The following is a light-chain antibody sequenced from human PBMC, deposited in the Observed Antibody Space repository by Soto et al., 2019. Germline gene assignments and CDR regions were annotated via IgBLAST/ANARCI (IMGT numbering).Light chain of an antibody. CDR3: KQSYSTPRK. V-gene: IGKV1-39*01. CDR1: QSISSY. J-gene: IGKJ1*01. CDR2: AAS. Sequence: DIQMPQSPSSLSSSVVYRFPITFLASQSISSYLNWYQQKPGKAPKILIYAASSLQSGVTSRFSGSGSGKDFTITIRSLQNEDFENYYCKQSYSTPRKFGKGPKVDIK.